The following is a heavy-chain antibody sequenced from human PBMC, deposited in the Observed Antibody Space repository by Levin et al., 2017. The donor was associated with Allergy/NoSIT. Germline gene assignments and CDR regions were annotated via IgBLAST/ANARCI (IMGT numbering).Heavy chain of an antibody. D-gene: IGHD1-1*01. CDR3: ARQMSESGTRAPFDH. CDR2: IDPSDSYT. J-gene: IGHJ4*02. V-gene: IGHV5-10-1*01. CDR1: GFSFTNNW. Sequence: GESLKISCKGAGFSFTNNWISWVRLMPGKGLEWMGRIDPSDSYTNYSPSFQGHVTISADKSISTAYLQWSGLKASDSAMYYCARQMSESGTRAPFDHWGQGTLVTVSS.